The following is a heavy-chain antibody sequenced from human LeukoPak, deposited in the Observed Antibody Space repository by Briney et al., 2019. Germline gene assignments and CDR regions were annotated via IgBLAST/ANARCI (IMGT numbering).Heavy chain of an antibody. J-gene: IGHJ6*02. V-gene: IGHV1-46*01. D-gene: IGHD2-8*01. Sequence: ASVKVSCKASGYNFISYYMHWVRQAPGQGLEWMGIINPSGGSTSYAQKFQDRVTMTRDTSTSTVYMELSSLKSEDTVVYYCAREDVVLVDAVRYYYYGTDVWGQGTTVTVSS. CDR3: AREDVVLVDAVRYYYYGTDV. CDR2: INPSGGST. CDR1: GYNFISYY.